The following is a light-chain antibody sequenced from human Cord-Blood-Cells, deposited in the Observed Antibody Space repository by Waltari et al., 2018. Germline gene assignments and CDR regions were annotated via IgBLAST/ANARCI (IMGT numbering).Light chain of an antibody. V-gene: IGKV2-28*01. Sequence: DIVMTQSPLSLPVTPGEPASISCRSSQSLLHSNGYNYLDLYLQKPGQSPQLLIYLGSNRAAGVPDRFSGSGSATDVTLKISRVEAEDVGVYDCMQALQTPLTFSGGTKVEIK. CDR1: QSLLHSNGYNY. CDR2: LGS. J-gene: IGKJ4*01. CDR3: MQALQTPLT.